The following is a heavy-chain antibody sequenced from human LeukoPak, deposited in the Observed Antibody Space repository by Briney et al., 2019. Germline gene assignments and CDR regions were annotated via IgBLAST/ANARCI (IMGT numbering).Heavy chain of an antibody. Sequence: PGGSLRLSCAASGFTFSSYWMLWVRHAPGKGLVWVSRISGDGTSTGYADSVKGRFTISRDNAKNMLYLQMNSLRDEDTAVYYCGRQQAAAGDYWGQRTLVTVSS. D-gene: IGHD6-13*01. CDR1: GFTFSSYW. V-gene: IGHV3-74*01. J-gene: IGHJ4*02. CDR3: GRQQAAAGDY. CDR2: ISGDGTST.